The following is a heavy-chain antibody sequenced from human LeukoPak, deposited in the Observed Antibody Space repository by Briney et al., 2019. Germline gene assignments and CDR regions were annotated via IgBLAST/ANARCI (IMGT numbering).Heavy chain of an antibody. CDR1: GYTFTSNY. CDR2: ISPSGGST. Sequence: ASVKVSCKAFGYTFTSNYMHWVRQAPGQGPEWMGVISPSGGSTTYAQKFQGRVTLTRDTSISTAYMELSRLRSDDTAVYYCQQLVGMGFDYWGQGTLVTVSS. D-gene: IGHD6-13*01. J-gene: IGHJ4*02. V-gene: IGHV1-46*01. CDR3: QQLVGMGFDY.